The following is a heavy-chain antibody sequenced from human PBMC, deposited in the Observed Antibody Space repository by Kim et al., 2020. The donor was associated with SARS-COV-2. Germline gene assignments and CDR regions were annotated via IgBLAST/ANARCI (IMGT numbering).Heavy chain of an antibody. CDR2: FDPEVGDT. CDR3: ATEQIVEAFDY. V-gene: IGHV1-24*01. J-gene: IGHJ4*02. Sequence: ASVKVSCKVSGYTLTELSMHWVRQAPGKGLEWMGGFDPEVGDTIYAQKFQGRVTMTEDTSTDTAYMKLTSLRSEDTAIYYFATEQIVEAFDYWGQGTLVT. D-gene: IGHD3-16*02. CDR1: GYTLTELS.